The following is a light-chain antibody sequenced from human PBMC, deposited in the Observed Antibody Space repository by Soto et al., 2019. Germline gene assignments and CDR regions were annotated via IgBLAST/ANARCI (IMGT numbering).Light chain of an antibody. V-gene: IGKV3-15*01. Sequence: EIVMTQSPATLSVSPGERATLSCRASQSVSSNLAWYQQKPGQAPRLLIYGSSIRATGIPARFSGSGSGTEFTLTISSLQSKDFAVYYCQQHNNWPPITFGQGTRLEIK. J-gene: IGKJ5*01. CDR1: QSVSSN. CDR2: GSS. CDR3: QQHNNWPPIT.